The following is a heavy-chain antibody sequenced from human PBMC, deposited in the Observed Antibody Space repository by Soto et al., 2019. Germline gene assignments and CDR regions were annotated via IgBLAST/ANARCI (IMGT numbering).Heavy chain of an antibody. CDR1: GGSFSGYY. D-gene: IGHD2-21*01. V-gene: IGHV4-34*01. CDR3: ARGGISHWAYFYYMDV. Sequence: KTSETLSLTCAVYGGSFSGYYWSWIRQPPGKGLEWIGEINHSGSTNYNPSPKSRVTISVDTSKNQFSLTLNSVTAADTATYYCARGGISHWAYFYYMDVWDRGTTVTVSS. CDR2: INHSGST. J-gene: IGHJ6*03.